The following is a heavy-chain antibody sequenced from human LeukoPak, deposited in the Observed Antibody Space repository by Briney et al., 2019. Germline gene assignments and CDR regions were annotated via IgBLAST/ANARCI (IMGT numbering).Heavy chain of an antibody. V-gene: IGHV3-20*04. J-gene: IGHJ4*02. Sequence: GGSLRLSCAASRVTFDDYGMSWVRQAPGKGLEWVSGINWNGGITSYADSVKGRFTISRDNAKNSLYLQMNSLRADDTALNYCAKHDWKDRVGYYPEYWGQGTLVTVSS. CDR2: INWNGGIT. CDR3: AKHDWKDRVGYYPEY. CDR1: RVTFDDYG. D-gene: IGHD3-22*01.